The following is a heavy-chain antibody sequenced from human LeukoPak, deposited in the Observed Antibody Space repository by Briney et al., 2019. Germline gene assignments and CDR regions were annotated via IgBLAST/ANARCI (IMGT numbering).Heavy chain of an antibody. V-gene: IGHV4-59*01. Sequence: SETLSLTCTVSGGSISSYYWSWIRQPPGKGLEWIGYIYYSGSTNYNPSLKSRVNISVDTSKNQFSLKLSSVTAADTAVYYCARDGSGYEVDAFDIWGQGTMVTVSS. CDR3: ARDGSGYEVDAFDI. J-gene: IGHJ3*02. CDR2: IYYSGST. CDR1: GGSISSYY. D-gene: IGHD5-12*01.